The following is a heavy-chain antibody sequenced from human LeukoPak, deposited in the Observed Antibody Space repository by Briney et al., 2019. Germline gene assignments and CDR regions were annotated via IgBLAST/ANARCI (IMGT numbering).Heavy chain of an antibody. V-gene: IGHV1-2*02. Sequence: ASVKVSCKASGYTFTGYYMHWVRQAPGQGLEWMGWINPNSGGTNYAQKFQGRVTMTRDTSISTAYMELSRLRSDDTAVYYCARDLGTEYSSSSDYWGQGTLVTVSS. CDR2: INPNSGGT. D-gene: IGHD6-6*01. CDR1: GYTFTGYY. J-gene: IGHJ4*02. CDR3: ARDLGTEYSSSSDY.